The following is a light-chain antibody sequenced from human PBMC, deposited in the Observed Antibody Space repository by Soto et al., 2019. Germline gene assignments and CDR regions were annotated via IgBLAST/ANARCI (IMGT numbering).Light chain of an antibody. Sequence: QSVLTQPPSASGSPGQSVTISCTGTSSDGGGYDYVSWYQQHPGKAPKFMIYGVNKRPSGVPDRFSGSKSGNTASLTVSGLQAEDEADYYCSSYGGSNNFVVFGGGTQLTVL. J-gene: IGLJ2*01. V-gene: IGLV2-8*01. CDR2: GVN. CDR1: SSDGGGYDY. CDR3: SSYGGSNNFVV.